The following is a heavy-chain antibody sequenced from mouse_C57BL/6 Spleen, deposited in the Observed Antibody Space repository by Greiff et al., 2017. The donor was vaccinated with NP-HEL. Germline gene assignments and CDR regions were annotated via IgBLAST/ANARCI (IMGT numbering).Heavy chain of an antibody. D-gene: IGHD1-1*01. CDR1: GYAFTNYL. Sequence: QVQLQQSGAELVRPGTSVKVSCKASGYAFTNYLIEWVKQRPGQGLEWIGVINPGSGGTNYNEKFKGKATLTADKSSSTAYMQLSSLTSEDSAVYYCARSKDYYGSSSLRYFDYWGQGTTLTVSS. CDR3: ARSKDYYGSSSLRYFDY. CDR2: INPGSGGT. V-gene: IGHV1-54*01. J-gene: IGHJ2*01.